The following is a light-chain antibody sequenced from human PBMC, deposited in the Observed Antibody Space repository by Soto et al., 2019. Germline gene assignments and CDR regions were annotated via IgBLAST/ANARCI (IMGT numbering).Light chain of an antibody. V-gene: IGKV1-9*01. Sequence: IQLTQAPSSLAASVGDRVTITCRASQGISRALSWYQQKPGRAPKLLLYTTSNLRGGVPSRFSASGSDTELALTVSGLQPEDFATYYCQQHYNYPLTFGGGTNVDIK. CDR2: TTS. CDR3: QQHYNYPLT. J-gene: IGKJ4*01. CDR1: QGISRA.